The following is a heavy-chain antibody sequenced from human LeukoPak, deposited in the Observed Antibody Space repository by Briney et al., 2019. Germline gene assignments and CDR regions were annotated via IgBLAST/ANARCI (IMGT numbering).Heavy chain of an antibody. Sequence: SETLCLTCNVSGGSIRSCYLSWIRQAPGKGLEWLGYIYYSGTTNYNPSLTSRVTISVDTSQNQFSLNLSSVTAADTAVYYCARVALRGSLSGYSAFDIWGQGTMVTVSS. CDR3: ARVALRGSLSGYSAFDI. CDR2: IYYSGTT. D-gene: IGHD3-9*01. CDR1: GGSIRSCY. J-gene: IGHJ3*02. V-gene: IGHV4-59*08.